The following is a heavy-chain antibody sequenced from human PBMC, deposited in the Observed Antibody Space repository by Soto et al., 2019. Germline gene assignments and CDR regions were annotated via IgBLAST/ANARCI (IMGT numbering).Heavy chain of an antibody. Sequence: GGSLRLSCAASGFTFSCYAMHWVRQATGKGLEWVAIISNDGSNKYYADSVKGRFTISRDNSKHTLYLQMNSLRAEDTAVYNCARETSGSGSPLYYFDYWGQGTPVTVSS. CDR1: GFTFSCYA. CDR2: ISNDGSNK. J-gene: IGHJ4*02. D-gene: IGHD3-10*01. CDR3: ARETSGSGSPLYYFDY. V-gene: IGHV3-30-3*01.